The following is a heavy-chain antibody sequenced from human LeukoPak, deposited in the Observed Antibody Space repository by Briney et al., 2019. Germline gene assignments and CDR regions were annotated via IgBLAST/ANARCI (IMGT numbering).Heavy chain of an antibody. Sequence: GRSLRLSCAASGFTFTSYGMHWVRQAPGKGLGWVAVIWSDGSNKYYADSVEGRFTISRDNSKNTLYLQMNSLRAEDTAVYYCARDPRVYCSGGSCYSENYFDYWGQGTRVTVSS. CDR2: IWSDGSNK. CDR3: ARDPRVYCSGGSCYSENYFDY. CDR1: GFTFTSYG. D-gene: IGHD2-15*01. J-gene: IGHJ4*02. V-gene: IGHV3-33*01.